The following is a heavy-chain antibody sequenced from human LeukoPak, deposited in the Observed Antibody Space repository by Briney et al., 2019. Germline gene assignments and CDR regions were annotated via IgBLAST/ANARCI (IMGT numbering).Heavy chain of an antibody. CDR2: ISGSGGST. V-gene: IGHV3-23*01. D-gene: IGHD4-11*01. CDR3: AKRGSDYSDYAAKYFDY. Sequence: GGSLRLSCAASGFTFSSYAMSWVRQAPGKGLEWVSAISGSGGSTYYADSVKGRFIISRDNSKNTLYLQMNSLRAEDTAVYYCAKRGSDYSDYAAKYFDYWGQGALVTVSS. J-gene: IGHJ4*02. CDR1: GFTFSSYA.